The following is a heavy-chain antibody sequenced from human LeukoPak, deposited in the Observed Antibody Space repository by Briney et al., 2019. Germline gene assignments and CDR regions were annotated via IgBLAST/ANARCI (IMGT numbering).Heavy chain of an antibody. CDR2: ISYDGSNK. Sequence: GRSLRLSCAASGFTFSSYGMHWVRQAPGKGLEWVAVISYDGSNKYYADSVKGRFTISRDNSKNTLYLRMNSLRAEDTAVYYCAKDLYGDYGGGDFDYWGQGTLVTVSS. V-gene: IGHV3-30*18. CDR1: GFTFSSYG. D-gene: IGHD4-17*01. CDR3: AKDLYGDYGGGDFDY. J-gene: IGHJ4*02.